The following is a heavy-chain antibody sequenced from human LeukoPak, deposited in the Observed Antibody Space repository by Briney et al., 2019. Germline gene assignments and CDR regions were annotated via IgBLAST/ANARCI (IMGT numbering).Heavy chain of an antibody. V-gene: IGHV3-23*01. CDR1: GFTFSNCA. J-gene: IGHJ4*02. D-gene: IGHD2-8*01. CDR2: ISGSGAST. Sequence: GGSLRLSCAASGFTFSNCAMSWVRQAPGEGLFWVSAISGSGASTYYADSIKGRFTITRDNSKNTLYLQMNSLRAEDTAVYYCASQKYCTNGICYRKYYFDYWGQGTLVTVSS. CDR3: ASQKYCTNGICYRKYYFDY.